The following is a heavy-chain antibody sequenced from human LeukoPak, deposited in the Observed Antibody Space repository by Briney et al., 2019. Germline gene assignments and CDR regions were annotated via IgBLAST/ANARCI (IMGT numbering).Heavy chain of an antibody. V-gene: IGHV4-4*09. D-gene: IGHD5-24*01. Sequence: PSETLSLTCTVSGGSISSYYWSWIRQPPGKGLEWIGYIYTSGSTNYNPSLKSRVTISVDTSKNQFSLKLSSVTAADTAVYYCARRGDGYNDALDIWGQGTMVTVSS. CDR2: IYTSGST. CDR1: GGSISSYY. J-gene: IGHJ3*02. CDR3: ARRGDGYNDALDI.